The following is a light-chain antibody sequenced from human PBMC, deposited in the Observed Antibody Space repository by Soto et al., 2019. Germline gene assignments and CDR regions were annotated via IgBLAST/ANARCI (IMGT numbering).Light chain of an antibody. CDR1: QSIGTW. J-gene: IGKJ3*01. V-gene: IGKV1-5*01. CDR2: DAS. CDR3: QQYNSYSPL. Sequence: DIQMTQSPSSLSASVGDRVTITCRASQSIGTWLAWYQQKPGKAPKLLIYDASSVESGVPSRLSGSGSGTEFTLTISSLQPDDFATYYCQQYNSYSPLFGPGTKVDIK.